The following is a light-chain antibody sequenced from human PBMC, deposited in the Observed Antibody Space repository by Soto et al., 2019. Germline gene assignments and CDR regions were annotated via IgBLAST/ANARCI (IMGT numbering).Light chain of an antibody. V-gene: IGLV2-8*01. Sequence: QSVLTQPPSASGSVGQSVTISCTGTSSDVGAYNYVSWYQQHPGKAPKLMIYEVSKRPSGVPDRFSGSKSANTASLSISGLQADDEADYYCSSYTSSSTLVFGTGTKVTVL. CDR1: SSDVGAYNY. J-gene: IGLJ1*01. CDR2: EVS. CDR3: SSYTSSSTLV.